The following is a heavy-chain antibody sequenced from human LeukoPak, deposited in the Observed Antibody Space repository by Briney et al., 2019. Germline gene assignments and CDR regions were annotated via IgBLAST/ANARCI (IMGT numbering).Heavy chain of an antibody. CDR1: GFTFSDYY. D-gene: IGHD3-22*01. CDR3: ARDLRNYDSSGYPDY. Sequence: GGSLRLSCAASGFTFSDYYMSWIRQAPGKGLEWVSYISSSSSYINYADSAKGRFTISRDNAKESLYLKMNSLRAEDTAVYYCARDLRNYDSSGYPDYWGQGTLVTVSP. CDR2: ISSSSSYI. V-gene: IGHV3-11*06. J-gene: IGHJ4*02.